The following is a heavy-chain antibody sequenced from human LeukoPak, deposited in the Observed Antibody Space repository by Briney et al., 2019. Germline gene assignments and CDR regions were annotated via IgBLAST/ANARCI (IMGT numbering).Heavy chain of an antibody. V-gene: IGHV3-23*01. Sequence: PGGSLRLSRAASGFTFSSYAMSWVRPAPGKGLEWVSVISGGGGSTYYADSVKGRFTISRDNSKNTLYLQMNSLRAEDTAVYYCAKAESSSWTYYFDYWGQGTLVTVSS. D-gene: IGHD6-13*01. J-gene: IGHJ4*02. CDR3: AKAESSSWTYYFDY. CDR1: GFTFSSYA. CDR2: ISGGGGST.